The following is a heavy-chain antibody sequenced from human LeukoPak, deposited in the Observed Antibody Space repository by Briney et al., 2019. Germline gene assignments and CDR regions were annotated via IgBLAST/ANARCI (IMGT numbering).Heavy chain of an antibody. J-gene: IGHJ4*02. CDR3: AKGPSGSYWVHFDY. D-gene: IGHD1-26*01. CDR2: IYGSGGTS. V-gene: IGHV3-23*01. Sequence: GGSLRLSCAASGFTFSSYTMSWVRQAPGKGLEWVSSIYGSGGTSYYADSVKGRFTISRDNSKNTLYLQMTSLRAEAMAVYYCAKGPSGSYWVHFDYWGQGTLVTVSS. CDR1: GFTFSSYT.